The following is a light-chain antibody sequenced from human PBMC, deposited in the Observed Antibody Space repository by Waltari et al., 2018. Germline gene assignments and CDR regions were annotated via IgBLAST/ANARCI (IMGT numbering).Light chain of an antibody. CDR2: DVS. CDR1: SSHLGGYHF. V-gene: IGLV2-14*03. Sequence: QSALTQPASVSGSPGQSIILSCPGSSSHLGGYHFVSWYQQHPGKSPKVMIYDVSNRPSGISDRFSGSKSGNTASLTISGLQAEDEADYYCCSYTSSRTVVFGGGTKLTVL. J-gene: IGLJ3*02. CDR3: CSYTSSRTVV.